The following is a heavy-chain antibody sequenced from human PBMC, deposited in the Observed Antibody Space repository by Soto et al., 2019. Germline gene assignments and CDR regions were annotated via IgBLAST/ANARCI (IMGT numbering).Heavy chain of an antibody. CDR2: ISTYNGDT. V-gene: IGHV1-18*04. Sequence: ASVKVSCKASGYTFTTYGISWVRQAPGQGLEWMAWISTYNGDTHYAQKVQDRVSMTTGRFTSTAYMELRSLRSDDTAIYYCARDSAAHGPVFDYWGQGTLVTVSS. J-gene: IGHJ4*02. CDR3: ARDSAAHGPVFDY. CDR1: GYTFTTYG. D-gene: IGHD6-13*01.